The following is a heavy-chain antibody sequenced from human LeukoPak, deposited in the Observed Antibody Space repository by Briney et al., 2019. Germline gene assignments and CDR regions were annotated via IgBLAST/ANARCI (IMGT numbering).Heavy chain of an antibody. CDR1: GGSFSGYY. V-gene: IGHV4-34*01. CDR3: ARTDTAMGD. J-gene: IGHJ4*02. Sequence: SETLSLTCAVYGGSFSGYYWSWIRQPPGKGLEWIGEINHSGSTNYNPSLKSRVTISVDTSKNQFSLKLSSVTAADTAVYYCARTDTAMGDWGQGTLVTVSS. CDR2: INHSGST. D-gene: IGHD5-18*01.